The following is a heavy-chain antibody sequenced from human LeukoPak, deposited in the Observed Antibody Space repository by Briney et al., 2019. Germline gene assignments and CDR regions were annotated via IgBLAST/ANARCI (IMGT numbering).Heavy chain of an antibody. J-gene: IGHJ5*02. V-gene: IGHV4-34*01. D-gene: IGHD4-11*01. CDR2: INHSGST. Sequence: PSGTLSLTCAVYGGTFSGYYWSWIRQPPGKGLEWIGEINHSGSTNYNPSLKSRVTISVDTSNNQFSLKLSSVTAAHTAVYYCARAIRNFWFYPWGQGTLVTVSS. CDR3: ARAIRNFWFYP. CDR1: GGTFSGYY.